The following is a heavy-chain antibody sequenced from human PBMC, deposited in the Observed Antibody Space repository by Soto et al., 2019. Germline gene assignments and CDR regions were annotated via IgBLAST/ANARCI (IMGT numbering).Heavy chain of an antibody. V-gene: IGHV4-34*01. J-gene: IGHJ6*03. CDR3: ARVRGSTVTWYYYYYMDV. D-gene: IGHD4-4*01. CDR1: GGSFSGYY. Sequence: SETLSLTCAVYGGSFSGYYWSWIRQPPGKGLEWIGEINHSGSTNYNPSLKSRVTISVDTSKNQFSLKLSSVTAADTAVYYCARVRGSTVTWYYYYYMDVWGKGTTVTVS. CDR2: INHSGST.